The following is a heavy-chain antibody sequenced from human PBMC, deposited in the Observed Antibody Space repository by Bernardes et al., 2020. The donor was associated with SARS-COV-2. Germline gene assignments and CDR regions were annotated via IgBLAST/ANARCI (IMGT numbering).Heavy chain of an antibody. CDR1: DYTFTNYG. D-gene: IGHD3-3*01. Sequence: ASVKVSCKASDYTFTNYGITWVRQAPGQGPEWVGWISGYSGKTNYAQRFQGRVSMTTDTSTSTASMELRGLTSDDTAVYYCARTDYDFLSGFSPAGYFDLGGRGTLVTVSS. J-gene: IGHJ2*01. CDR3: ARTDYDFLSGFSPAGYFDL. V-gene: IGHV1-18*04. CDR2: ISGYSGKT.